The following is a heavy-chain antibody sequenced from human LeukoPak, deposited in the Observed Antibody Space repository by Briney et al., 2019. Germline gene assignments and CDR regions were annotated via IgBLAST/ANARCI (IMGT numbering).Heavy chain of an antibody. J-gene: IGHJ6*03. CDR3: ARDLLGSAMDV. Sequence: GGSLRLSCAASGFTFSSYSMNWVRQAPGKGLEWVSSISSSSSYIYYADSVKGRFTISRDNAKDSLYLQMNSLRAEDTAVYYCARDLLGSAMDVWGKGTTVTVSS. D-gene: IGHD7-27*01. CDR2: ISSSSSYI. V-gene: IGHV3-21*01. CDR1: GFTFSSYS.